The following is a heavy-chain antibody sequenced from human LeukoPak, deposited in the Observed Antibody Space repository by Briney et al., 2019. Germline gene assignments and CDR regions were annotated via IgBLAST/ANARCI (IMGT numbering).Heavy chain of an antibody. CDR3: ARGPGYCSSTSCYGPEDYYYYGMDV. V-gene: IGHV4-4*09. J-gene: IGHJ6*02. Sequence: GSLRLSCVVSGITLSNYAMSWIRQPPGKGLEWIGNIYSSETTKYNPSLRSRATISGDTSKNQFSLKLSSVTAADTAVYYCARGPGYCSSTSCYGPEDYYYYGMDVWGQGTTVTVSS. D-gene: IGHD2-2*01. CDR2: IYSSETT. CDR1: GITLSNYA.